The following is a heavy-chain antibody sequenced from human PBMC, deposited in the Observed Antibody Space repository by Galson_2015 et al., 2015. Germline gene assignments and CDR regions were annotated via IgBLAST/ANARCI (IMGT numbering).Heavy chain of an antibody. J-gene: IGHJ4*02. Sequence: QSGAEVKKPGESLKISCKGSGYSFTIYWIGWVRQMPGKGLEWMGIIFPGDSDIRYSPSFQGQVTISADKSITTAYLQWSSLKASDTAMYYCARASRPLYYYDTSDYHFDYWGQGTLVTVSS. D-gene: IGHD3-22*01. CDR3: ARASRPLYYYDTSDYHFDY. V-gene: IGHV5-51*01. CDR2: IFPGDSDI. CDR1: GYSFTIYW.